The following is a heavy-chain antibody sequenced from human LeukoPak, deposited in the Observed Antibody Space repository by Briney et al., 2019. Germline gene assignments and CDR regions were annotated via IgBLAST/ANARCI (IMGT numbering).Heavy chain of an antibody. J-gene: IGHJ5*02. CDR3: ARDHTYDSSGYDVVWFDP. CDR2: ISSSGSTI. CDR1: GFTFSDYY. Sequence: GGSLRLSCAASGFTFSDYYMSRIRQAPGKGLEWVSYISSSGSTIYYADSVKGRFTISRDNAKNSLYLQMNSLRAEDTAVYYCARDHTYDSSGYDVVWFDPWGQGTLVTVSS. D-gene: IGHD3-22*01. V-gene: IGHV3-11*01.